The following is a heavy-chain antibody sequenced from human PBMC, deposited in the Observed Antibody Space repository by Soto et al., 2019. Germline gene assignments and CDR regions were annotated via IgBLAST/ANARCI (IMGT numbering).Heavy chain of an antibody. CDR3: AKGSYRPHDY. CDR1: GFTFSTYA. CDR2: ISGSGDTT. Sequence: PGGSLRLSCAASGFTFSTYAMSWVRQAPGKGLEWVSAISGSGDTTYYANSVKGRFTISRDNSKNTLYLQMNSLRAEDTAVYYCAKGSYRPHDYWGQGPLVTVSS. V-gene: IGHV3-23*01. J-gene: IGHJ4*02. D-gene: IGHD1-26*01.